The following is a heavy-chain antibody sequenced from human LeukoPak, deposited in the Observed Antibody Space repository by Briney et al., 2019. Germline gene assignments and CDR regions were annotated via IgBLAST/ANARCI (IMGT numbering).Heavy chain of an antibody. CDR1: GYTFTSYG. D-gene: IGHD5-24*01. CDR2: ISAYNGNT. Sequence: GASVKVSCKASGYTFTSYGISWVRQAPGQGLEWMGWISAYNGNTNYAQKLQGRVTMTTDRSTSTAYMELRSLRSDDTAVYYCARDGLEMATIGWFDPWGQGTLVTVSS. J-gene: IGHJ5*02. V-gene: IGHV1-18*01. CDR3: ARDGLEMATIGWFDP.